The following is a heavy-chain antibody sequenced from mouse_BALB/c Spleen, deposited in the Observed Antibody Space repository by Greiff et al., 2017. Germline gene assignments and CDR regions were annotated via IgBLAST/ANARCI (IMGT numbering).Heavy chain of an antibody. D-gene: IGHD2-4*01. Sequence: VQLQQPGAELVKPGASVKLSCKASGYTFTSYWMHWVKQRPGQGLEWIGEINPSNGRTNYNEKFKSKATLTVDKSSSTAYMQLSSLTSEDSAVYYCARYYDYDWYFDVWGAGTTVTVSS. CDR1: GYTFTSYW. V-gene: IGHV1S81*02. CDR2: INPSNGRT. CDR3: ARYYDYDWYFDV. J-gene: IGHJ1*01.